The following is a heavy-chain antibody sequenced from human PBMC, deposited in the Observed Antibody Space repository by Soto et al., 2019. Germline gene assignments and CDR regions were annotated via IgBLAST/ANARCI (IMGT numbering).Heavy chain of an antibody. V-gene: IGHV4-31*03. CDR1: GGAISSGGYY. CDR3: PRGVRQLNDS. CDR2: IYYSGST. Sequence: TLLLMGTVSGGAISSGGYYWSWIRQHPGKGLEWIGYIYYSGSTYYNPSLKSRVTISVDTSKNQFSLKLSSVTAADTAVYYCPRGVRQLNDSWGQGTLVTVSS. J-gene: IGHJ4*02. D-gene: IGHD5-18*01.